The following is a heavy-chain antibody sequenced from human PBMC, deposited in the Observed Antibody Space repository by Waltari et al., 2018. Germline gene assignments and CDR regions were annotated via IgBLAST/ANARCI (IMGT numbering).Heavy chain of an antibody. Sequence: EVQLVESGGGLVQPGGSLRLSCAASGFTFSSSEMNWVRQAPGKGLEWVSYISSRGSAKYEEDAMKGRLTRSRENAKNSLYRQMNSLRAEDTAVYYCAREGFFRDSGGYRERAVDYWGQGTLVTVSS. CDR3: AREGFFRDSGGYRERAVDY. V-gene: IGHV3-48*03. CDR1: GFTFSSSE. J-gene: IGHJ4*02. D-gene: IGHD3-22*01. CDR2: ISSRGSAK.